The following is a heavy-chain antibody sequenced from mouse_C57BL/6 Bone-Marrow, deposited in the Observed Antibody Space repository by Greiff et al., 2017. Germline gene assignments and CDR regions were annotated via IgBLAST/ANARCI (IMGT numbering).Heavy chain of an antibody. Sequence: EVKLQESGGGLVQPGGSMKLSCVASGFTFSNYWMNWVRQSPEKGLEWVAQIRLKSDNYATHYAESVKGRFTISRDDSKRSVYLQMNTLRAEDTGIYYCTLTGTFAYGGQGTLVTVSA. CDR1: GFTFSNYW. D-gene: IGHD4-1*01. J-gene: IGHJ3*01. CDR2: IRLKSDNYAT. V-gene: IGHV6-3*01. CDR3: TLTGTFAY.